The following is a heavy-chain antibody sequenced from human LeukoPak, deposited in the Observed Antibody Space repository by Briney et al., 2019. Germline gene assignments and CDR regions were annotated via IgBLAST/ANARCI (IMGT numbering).Heavy chain of an antibody. CDR1: GGSFSGYY. D-gene: IGHD2-15*01. V-gene: IGHV4-34*01. J-gene: IGHJ4*02. Sequence: KTSETLSLTCAVYGGSFSGYYWSWIRQSPGKGLEWIGELNQSGITNYNPSLKTRVTISVDTSKNQSSLKLRSVTAADTAVYYCARDDRRYCSGGTCYSRDYWGQGTLVTVSS. CDR2: LNQSGIT. CDR3: ARDDRRYCSGGTCYSRDY.